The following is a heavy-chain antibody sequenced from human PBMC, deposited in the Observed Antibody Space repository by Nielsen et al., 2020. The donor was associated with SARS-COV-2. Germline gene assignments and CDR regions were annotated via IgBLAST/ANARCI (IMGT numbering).Heavy chain of an antibody. V-gene: IGHV1-69*01. CDR2: IIPIFGTA. J-gene: IGHJ3*02. Sequence: WVRQAPGQGLEWMGGIIPIFGTANYAQKFQGRVTITADESTSTAYMELSSLRSEDTAVYYCARDLEKYCSSTSCPAGDAFDIWGQGTTVTVSS. D-gene: IGHD2-2*01. CDR3: ARDLEKYCSSTSCPAGDAFDI.